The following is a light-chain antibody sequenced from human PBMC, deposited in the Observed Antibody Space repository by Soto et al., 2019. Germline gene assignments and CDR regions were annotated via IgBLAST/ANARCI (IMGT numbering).Light chain of an antibody. V-gene: IGKV1-33*01. CDR2: DAS. J-gene: IGKJ4*01. CDR3: QQYKSFIS. Sequence: DIQMTQSPYSLFASVGDRVTITCQASHAINIYFNWFQHKPGKAPNLLIHDASTLQTGVPSRFSGSGSGTYFTFTISSLHDEDFGTYYCQQYKSFISFGGGTKVEIK. CDR1: HAINIY.